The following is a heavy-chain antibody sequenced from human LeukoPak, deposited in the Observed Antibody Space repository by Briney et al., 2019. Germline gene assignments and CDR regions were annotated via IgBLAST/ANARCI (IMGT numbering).Heavy chain of an antibody. Sequence: PGGSLRLSCAASGFTFSSYAMHWVRQAPGKGLEWVAVISYDGSNKYYADSVKGRFTISRDNSKNTLYLQMNSLRAEDTAVYYCARGGGYSYGREEGYYWGQGTLVTVSS. V-gene: IGHV3-30-3*01. J-gene: IGHJ4*02. CDR2: ISYDGSNK. D-gene: IGHD5-18*01. CDR1: GFTFSSYA. CDR3: ARGGGYSYGREEGYY.